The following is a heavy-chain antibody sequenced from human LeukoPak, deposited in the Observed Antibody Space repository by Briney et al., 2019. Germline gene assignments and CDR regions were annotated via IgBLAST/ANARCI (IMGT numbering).Heavy chain of an antibody. D-gene: IGHD3-10*01. Sequence: GSVRVSCTASGYTFTGYYMHWVRQAPGKGLEWMGWIKPNRGGTNYAQTLKGRVTITRGNSKSKAYMEMSRLRSDDTAVYYCARYPITMVPGVIISHQNWFDPWGQGTLVTVSS. V-gene: IGHV1-2*02. CDR3: ARYPITMVPGVIISHQNWFDP. CDR1: GYTFTGYY. CDR2: IKPNRGGT. J-gene: IGHJ5*02.